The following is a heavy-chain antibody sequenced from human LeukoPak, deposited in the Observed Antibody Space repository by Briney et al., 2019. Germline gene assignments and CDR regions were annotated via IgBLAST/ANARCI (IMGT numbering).Heavy chain of an antibody. Sequence: GGSLRLSCSVSGFTFISYSMTWVRQAPGKGLEWLSSISGNGDNTYYADSVKGRFTISRDNSKDTLYLQMNSLRVDDTAVYYCAGQWLRLGPIDYWGQGTLVSVSS. CDR3: AGQWLRLGPIDY. J-gene: IGHJ4*02. CDR1: GFTFISYS. CDR2: ISGNGDNT. D-gene: IGHD5-12*01. V-gene: IGHV3-23*01.